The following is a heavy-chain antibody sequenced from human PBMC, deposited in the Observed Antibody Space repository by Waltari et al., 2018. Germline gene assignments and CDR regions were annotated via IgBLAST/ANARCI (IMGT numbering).Heavy chain of an antibody. CDR1: GGSFTGYY. Sequence: QVQLQQWGAGLLKPSETLSLTCAVYGGSFTGYYWTWIRQPPGQGLEWIAEINHRGFSNYNPCLKIRVTISVDTSKNQLSLKLNSLAAADTAVYYGARGRRVAARPTFDFWGQGTLVTVSS. CDR2: INHRGFS. CDR3: ARGRRVAARPTFDF. D-gene: IGHD6-6*01. J-gene: IGHJ4*02. V-gene: IGHV4-34*01.